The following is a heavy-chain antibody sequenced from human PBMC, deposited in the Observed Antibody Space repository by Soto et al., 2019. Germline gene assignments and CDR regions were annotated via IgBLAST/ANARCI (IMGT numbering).Heavy chain of an antibody. CDR1: GGTFSSHT. Sequence: QVQLVQSGAEVKKPGSSVKVSCKASGGTFSSHTITWVRQAPGQGLEWMGGITPMFGTPNYAQKFRGRVTITADESSSTAYMELSSLRSEDTAMYFCARDGTLYDSGSYYYLYWDQGTLVTVSS. CDR2: ITPMFGTP. V-gene: IGHV1-69*01. J-gene: IGHJ4*02. CDR3: ARDGTLYDSGSYYYLY. D-gene: IGHD3-22*01.